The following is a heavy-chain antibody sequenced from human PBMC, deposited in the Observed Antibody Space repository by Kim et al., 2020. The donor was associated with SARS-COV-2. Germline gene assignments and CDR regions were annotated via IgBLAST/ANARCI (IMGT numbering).Heavy chain of an antibody. J-gene: IGHJ5*02. D-gene: IGHD5-12*01. CDR1: GFTFGDYA. V-gene: IGHV3-9*01. CDR3: AKDMLPRGGDGYNYGNWFDP. CDR2: ISWNSGSI. Sequence: LSLTCAASGFTFGDYAMHWVRQAPGKGLEWVSGISWNSGSIGYADSVKGRFTISRDNAKNSLYLQMNSLRAEDTALYYCAKDMLPRGGDGYNYGNWFDPWGQGTLVTVSS.